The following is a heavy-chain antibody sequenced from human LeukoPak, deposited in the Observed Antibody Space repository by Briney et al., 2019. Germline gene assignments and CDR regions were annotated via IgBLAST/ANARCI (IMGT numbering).Heavy chain of an antibody. J-gene: IGHJ6*03. CDR2: INTNTGNP. V-gene: IGHV7-4-1*02. CDR1: GYTFTNYA. CDR3: ARGERIFGVVGDMDV. D-gene: IGHD3-3*01. Sequence: ASVKVSCKASGYTFTNYAMNWVRQAPGQGLEWMGWINTNTGNPTYAQGFTGRFVFSLDTSVSTAYLQISSLKAEDTAVYYCARGERIFGVVGDMDVWVKGTTVTVSS.